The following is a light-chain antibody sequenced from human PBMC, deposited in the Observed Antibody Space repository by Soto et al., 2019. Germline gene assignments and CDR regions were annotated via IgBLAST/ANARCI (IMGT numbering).Light chain of an antibody. V-gene: IGLV2-8*01. CDR3: SSYAGSNKSV. CDR1: SSDVGGYNY. Sequence: QSVLTQPPSASGSPGQSVTISCTGTSSDVGGYNYVSWYQHHPGKAPKLMIYEVSKRPSGVPDRFSGSKSGNTASLTVSGLQPEDEADYYCSSYAGSNKSVFGTGTKVTVL. J-gene: IGLJ1*01. CDR2: EVS.